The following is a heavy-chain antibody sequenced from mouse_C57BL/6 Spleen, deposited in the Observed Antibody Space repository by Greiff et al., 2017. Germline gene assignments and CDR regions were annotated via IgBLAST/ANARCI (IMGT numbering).Heavy chain of an antibody. J-gene: IGHJ3*01. CDR1: GYTFTSYW. V-gene: IGHV1-64*01. CDR2: IHPNSGST. D-gene: IGHD2-1*01. Sequence: QVQLKQPGAELVKPGASVKLSCKASGYTFTSYWMHWVKQRPGQGLEWIGMIHPNSGSTNYNEKFKSKATLTVDKSSSTAYMQLSSLTSEDSAVYYCARAGGNYDWFAYWGQGTLVTVSA. CDR3: ARAGGNYDWFAY.